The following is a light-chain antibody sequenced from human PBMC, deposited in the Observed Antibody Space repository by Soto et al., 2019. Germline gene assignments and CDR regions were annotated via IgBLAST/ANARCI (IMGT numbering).Light chain of an antibody. CDR3: LQYDSVPRL. CDR2: DAS. V-gene: IGKV1-33*01. CDR1: HHISDY. J-gene: IGKJ4*01. Sequence: DIPMTQSPSSLSASVGDRVTITCQASHHISDYLNWYQQRPGTAPKLLIYDASNLQTGVPIRFRGSGSGTHFTLTISSLQPEDAATYYCLQYDSVPRLFGGGTNVEI.